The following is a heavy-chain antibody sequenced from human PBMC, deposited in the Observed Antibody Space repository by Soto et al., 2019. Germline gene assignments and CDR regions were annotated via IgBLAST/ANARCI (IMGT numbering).Heavy chain of an antibody. CDR3: ATRPQIAVDFDY. CDR1: GFTFSSYG. D-gene: IGHD6-19*01. J-gene: IGHJ4*02. Sequence: GGSLRLSCAASGFTFSSYGMHWVRQAPGKGLEWVAVISYDGSNKYYADSVKGRFTISRDNSKNTLYLQMNSLRAEDTAVYYCATRPQIAVDFDYWGQGTLVTVSS. CDR2: ISYDGSNK. V-gene: IGHV3-30*03.